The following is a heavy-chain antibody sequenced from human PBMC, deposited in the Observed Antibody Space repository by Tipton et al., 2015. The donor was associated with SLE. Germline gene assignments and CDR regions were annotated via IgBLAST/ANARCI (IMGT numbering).Heavy chain of an antibody. CDR3: ARGDTVFDY. Sequence: LSCTVSGGSISSGDYYWSWIRQPPGKGLEWIGYIYYSGSTYYNPSLKSRVTISVDRSKNQFSLKLSSVTAADTAVYYCARGDTVFDYWGQGTLVTVSS. D-gene: IGHD3-16*01. J-gene: IGHJ4*02. CDR2: IYYSGST. CDR1: GGSISSGDYY. V-gene: IGHV4-30-4*01.